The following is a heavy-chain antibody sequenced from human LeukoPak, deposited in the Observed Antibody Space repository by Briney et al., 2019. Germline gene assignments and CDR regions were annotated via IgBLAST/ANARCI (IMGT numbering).Heavy chain of an antibody. D-gene: IGHD3-10*01. CDR3: ARGGWYSASGSYIAGNYFDY. J-gene: IGHJ4*02. V-gene: IGHV1-2*02. Sequence: ASVKVSCKASGYTFTGYYMHWVRQAPGQGLEWMGWINPNSGGTNYAQKFQGRVTMTRDTSISTAYMELTRLTSDDTAVYYCARGGWYSASGSYIAGNYFDYWGQGTLVTVSS. CDR2: INPNSGGT. CDR1: GYTFTGYY.